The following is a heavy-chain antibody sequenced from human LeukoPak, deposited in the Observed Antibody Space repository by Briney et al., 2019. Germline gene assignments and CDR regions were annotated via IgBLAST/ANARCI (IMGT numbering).Heavy chain of an antibody. V-gene: IGHV3-30*03. CDR3: ARDIGVSNSWPYFDY. D-gene: IGHD6-13*01. Sequence: GRSLRLSCAASEFPFSSYGMHWVRQAPGKGLEWVGVISNEGSDKYYADSVKGRFTISRDNAKNSLFLQMNSLRAEDMAVYYCARDIGVSNSWPYFDYWGQGTLVTVSS. J-gene: IGHJ4*02. CDR2: ISNEGSDK. CDR1: EFPFSSYG.